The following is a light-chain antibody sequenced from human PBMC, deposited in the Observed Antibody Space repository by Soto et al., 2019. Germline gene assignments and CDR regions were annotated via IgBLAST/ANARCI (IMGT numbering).Light chain of an antibody. V-gene: IGLV2-14*01. Sequence: QSALTQPASVSGSPGQSITISCTGTSSDVGDYNYVSWYQQHPGKAPKLMIYEVSNRPSGVSNRFSGSKSGNTASLTISGLQAEDDAAYYCSSYTSSSTLYVFGTGTKVTVL. CDR2: EVS. CDR3: SSYTSSSTLYV. J-gene: IGLJ1*01. CDR1: SSDVGDYNY.